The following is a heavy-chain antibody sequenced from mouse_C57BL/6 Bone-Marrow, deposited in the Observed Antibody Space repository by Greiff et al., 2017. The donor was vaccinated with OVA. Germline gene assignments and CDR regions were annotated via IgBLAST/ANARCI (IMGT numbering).Heavy chain of an antibody. D-gene: IGHD2-4*01. CDR1: GYTFTSYW. V-gene: IGHV1-69*01. CDR3: ARDDYDKGTWVAY. J-gene: IGHJ3*01. CDR2: IDPSDSYT. Sequence: QVQLQQPGAELVMPGASVKLSCKASGYTFTSYWMHWVKQRPGQGLEWIGEIDPSDSYTNYNQKFKGKSTLTVDKSSSTAYMQLSSLTSEDSAVYYCARDDYDKGTWVAYWGQGTLVTVSA.